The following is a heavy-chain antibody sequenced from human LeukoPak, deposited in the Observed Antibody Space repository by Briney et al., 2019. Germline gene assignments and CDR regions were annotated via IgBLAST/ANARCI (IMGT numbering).Heavy chain of an antibody. CDR3: AKDLVSGSFYGPFGY. Sequence: PGGSLRLSCAASGFIFSSYAMSWVRQAPGKGLEWVSSMSGSGGSTYYADSVKGRLTIPRDNSKNTLHLQMNSLRAEDTAIYYCAKDLVSGSFYGPFGYWGQGTPVTVSS. CDR2: MSGSGGST. J-gene: IGHJ4*02. D-gene: IGHD1-26*01. V-gene: IGHV3-23*01. CDR1: GFIFSSYA.